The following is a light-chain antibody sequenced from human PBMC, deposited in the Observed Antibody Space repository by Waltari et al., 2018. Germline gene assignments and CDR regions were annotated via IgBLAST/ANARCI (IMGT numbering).Light chain of an antibody. CDR1: QGISSY. Sequence: DIQLTQSPSFLSASVGDRVTITCRASQGISSYLAWYQQKPGKAPKLLIYAASTLQSVVPSRFSGSGSGTEFTLTISSLQPEDFATYYCQQLNSYPALTFGGGTKVEIK. J-gene: IGKJ4*01. CDR3: QQLNSYPALT. CDR2: AAS. V-gene: IGKV1-9*01.